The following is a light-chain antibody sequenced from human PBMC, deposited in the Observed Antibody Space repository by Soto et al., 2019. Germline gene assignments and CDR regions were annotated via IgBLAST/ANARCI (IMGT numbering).Light chain of an antibody. V-gene: IGKV1-5*01. J-gene: IGKJ2*01. CDR2: DAH. CDR1: QSISTW. Sequence: DIQMTQSPSTLSASLGDRVTITCRASQSISTWLAWYQQKPGKAPTLLIYDAHRLESGVPSRFSGSGSGTEFTLTISSLQPDDSATYYCQQYKSASHPFGQGTKLDI. CDR3: QQYKSASHP.